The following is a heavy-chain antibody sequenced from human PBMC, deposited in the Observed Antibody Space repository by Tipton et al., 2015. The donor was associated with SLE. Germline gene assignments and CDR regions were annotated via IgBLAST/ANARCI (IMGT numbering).Heavy chain of an antibody. V-gene: IGHV4-59*01. CDR2: IYYSGST. D-gene: IGHD4-23*01. CDR3: ASGGGFYFDY. J-gene: IGHJ4*02. Sequence: TLSLTCAVYGGSISSYYWSWIRQPPGKGLEWIGYIYYSGSTNYNPSLKSRVTISVDTSKNQFSLKLSSVTAADTAVYYCASGGGFYFDYWGQGTLVTVSS. CDR1: GGSISSYY.